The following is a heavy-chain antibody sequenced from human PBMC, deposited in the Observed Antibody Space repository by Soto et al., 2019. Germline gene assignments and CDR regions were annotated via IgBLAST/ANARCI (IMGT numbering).Heavy chain of an antibody. CDR3: ARGHWTQTLADYYLDS. D-gene: IGHD1-1*01. CDR2: IDTNNGRT. Sequence: QVQLVQSGAEVKKPGASVQVSCKASGFTFIGSSIHWLRQAPGQNLQWLGWIDTNNGRTKYSQTFQGRVTISRDTSASTTYMELNSLKSEDTAVYYCARGHWTQTLADYYLDSWAQGTLVTVSS. CDR1: GFTFIGSS. V-gene: IGHV1-3*04. J-gene: IGHJ4*02.